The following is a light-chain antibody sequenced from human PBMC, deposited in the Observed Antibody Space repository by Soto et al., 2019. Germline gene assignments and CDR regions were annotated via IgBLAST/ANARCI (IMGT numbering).Light chain of an antibody. CDR2: SAS. CDR1: QDIKYY. Sequence: DIQMTQSPSAMSASVGDRVTINCRASQDIKYYLAWFQQKPGKVPKRLIYSASSLQSGVPSRFSGSGSGTKFSLTISGLQPEDSATSYCRQHNSYPLTFGGGTKVEIK. J-gene: IGKJ4*01. V-gene: IGKV1-17*03. CDR3: RQHNSYPLT.